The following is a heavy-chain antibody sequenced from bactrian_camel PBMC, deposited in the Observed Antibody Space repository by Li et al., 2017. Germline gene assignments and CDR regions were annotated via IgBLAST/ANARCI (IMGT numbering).Heavy chain of an antibody. CDR3: AASRRKRVVTNPPSTFET. J-gene: IGHJ4*01. V-gene: IGHV3S53*01. CDR2: IANDGAT. D-gene: IGHD2*01. CDR1: GYSYSKYC. Sequence: HVQLVESGGGSVQAGGSLRLSCAASGYSYSKYCLAWFRQVPGKEREGVAVIANDGATTVADSVKDRFTISKDNTKIVYLQMSNVKPEDSAMYYCAASRRKRVVTNPPSTFETWGQGTQVTVS.